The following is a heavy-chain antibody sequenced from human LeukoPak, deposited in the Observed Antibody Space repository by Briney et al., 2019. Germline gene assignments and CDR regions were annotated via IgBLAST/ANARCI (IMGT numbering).Heavy chain of an antibody. CDR3: ARRPDYYYYAMDV. J-gene: IGHJ6*02. CDR1: GGSISSYY. CDR2: ISYSGST. Sequence: SETLSLTCIVSGGSISSYYWSWIRQPPGKGLEWIGYISYSGSTNYNPSLKSRVTISEDTSKNQISLKLSSVTTADTAVYYCARRPDYYYYAMDVLGQGTTVTVSS. V-gene: IGHV4-59*01.